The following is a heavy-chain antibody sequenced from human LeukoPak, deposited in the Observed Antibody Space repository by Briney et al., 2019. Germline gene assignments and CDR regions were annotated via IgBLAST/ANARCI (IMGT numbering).Heavy chain of an antibody. Sequence: ASVKVSCKASGGTFSSYTISWVRQAPGQGLEWMGRIIPILGIANYAQKFQGRVTITADKSASTAYMELSSLRSEDTAVYYCARVDSSGYADYWGQGTLVTVSS. CDR2: IIPILGIA. J-gene: IGHJ4*02. V-gene: IGHV1-69*02. D-gene: IGHD3-22*01. CDR1: GGTFSSYT. CDR3: ARVDSSGYADY.